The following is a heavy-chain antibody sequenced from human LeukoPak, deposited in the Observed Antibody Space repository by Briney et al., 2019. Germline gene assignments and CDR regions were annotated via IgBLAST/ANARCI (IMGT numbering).Heavy chain of an antibody. CDR1: AFTFSSYA. Sequence: AGGSLILSCAASAFTFSSYAMHWVRQAPGKGLEWVAVISYDGSNKYYADSVKGRFTISRDNSKNTLYLQMNSLRAEDTAVYYCARDRERPRAYYFDYWGQGTLVTVSS. J-gene: IGHJ4*02. CDR3: ARDRERPRAYYFDY. V-gene: IGHV3-30*04. D-gene: IGHD1-1*01. CDR2: ISYDGSNK.